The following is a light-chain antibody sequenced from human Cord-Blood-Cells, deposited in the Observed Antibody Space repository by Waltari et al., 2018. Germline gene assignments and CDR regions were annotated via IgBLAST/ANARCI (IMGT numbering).Light chain of an antibody. J-gene: IGLJ3*02. CDR3: QVWDSSSDHWV. V-gene: IGLV3-21*03. CDR2: DDS. Sequence: SYVLPRPPPLSGAPGRRPGITCGGTNMEGKGGTGYQQKPGQAPVLVVYDDSDRPSGIPERFSGSNSGNTATLTISRVEAGDEADYYCQVWDSSSDHWVFGGGTKLTVL. CDR1: NMEGKG.